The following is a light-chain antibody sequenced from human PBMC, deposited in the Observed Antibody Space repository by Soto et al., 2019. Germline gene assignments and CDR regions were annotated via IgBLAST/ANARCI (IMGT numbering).Light chain of an antibody. CDR2: SNL. CDR3: GAWDVSLNGFV. J-gene: IGLJ1*01. CDR1: SSNIGSKA. Sequence: QSVLTQPPSASGTPGQRVTISCSGGSSNIGSKAVSWYQQVPGTAPKLLIYSNLERPSGVPDRFSGSKSGTSASLAISGRQSEDEADYYCGAWDVSLNGFVLGVGTKVTVL. V-gene: IGLV1-44*01.